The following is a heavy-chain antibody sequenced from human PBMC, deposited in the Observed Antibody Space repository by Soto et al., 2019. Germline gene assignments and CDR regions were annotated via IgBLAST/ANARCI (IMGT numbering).Heavy chain of an antibody. Sequence: GASVKVSCKASGGTFSSYTISWVRQAPGQGLEWMGRIIPILGIANYAQKFQGRVTITADKSTSTAYMELSSLRSEDTAVYYCANRKRPGDSLDYWGQGTRVAVSS. CDR1: GGTFSSYT. CDR3: ANRKRPGDSLDY. D-gene: IGHD4-17*01. V-gene: IGHV1-69*02. CDR2: IIPILGIA. J-gene: IGHJ4*02.